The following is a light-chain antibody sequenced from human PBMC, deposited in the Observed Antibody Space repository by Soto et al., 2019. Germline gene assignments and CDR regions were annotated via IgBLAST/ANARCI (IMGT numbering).Light chain of an antibody. CDR2: WAS. V-gene: IGKV4-1*01. CDR3: LQYYSSPRT. CDR1: QSVLSRSNNKNY. Sequence: DIVMTQSPDSLAVSLGERATINCKSSQSVLSRSNNKNYLAWYQLKPGQPPKLLIYWASTRESGVHDRFSGSGSGRDFTLTISSLQAEDVAVYCCLQYYSSPRTFGQGTKVEIK. J-gene: IGKJ1*01.